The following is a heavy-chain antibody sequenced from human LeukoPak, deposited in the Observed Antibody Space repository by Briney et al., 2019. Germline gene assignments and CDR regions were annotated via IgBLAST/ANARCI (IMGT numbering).Heavy chain of an antibody. D-gene: IGHD6-6*01. CDR2: ISSSGSTI. V-gene: IGHV3-48*03. J-gene: IGHJ4*02. CDR1: GFTFSSYE. Sequence: GSLRLSCAASGFTFSSYEMNWVRQAPGKGLEWVSYISSSGSTIYYADSVKGRFTISRDNAKNSLYLQMNSLRAEDTAVYYCARDPRPNSSSSRKDFDYWGQGTLVTVSS. CDR3: ARDPRPNSSSSRKDFDY.